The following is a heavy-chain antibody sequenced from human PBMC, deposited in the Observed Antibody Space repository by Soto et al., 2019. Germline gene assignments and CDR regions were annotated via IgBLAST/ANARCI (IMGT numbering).Heavy chain of an antibody. Sequence: EVQLVESGGGLVQPGGSLRLSCAASGFTFSSHWMHWVRQAPGKGLVWVSRINSDGSTTNYADSVKGRFTISRDNAKNTMYLQMNSLRAEDTAVYYCASPTGTYVTSNIHWGQGALVTVSS. CDR1: GFTFSSHW. CDR2: INSDGSTT. CDR3: ASPTGTYVTSNIH. J-gene: IGHJ4*02. D-gene: IGHD3-16*01. V-gene: IGHV3-74*01.